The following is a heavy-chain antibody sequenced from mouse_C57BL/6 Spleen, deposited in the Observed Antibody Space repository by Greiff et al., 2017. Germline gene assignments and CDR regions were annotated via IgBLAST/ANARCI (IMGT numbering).Heavy chain of an antibody. CDR3: ARQMVTTYFDY. Sequence: DVKLVESGGGLVKPGGSLKLSCAASGFTFSSYTMSWVRQTPEKRLEWVATISGGGGNTYYPDSVKGRFTISRDNAKNTLYLQMSSLRSEDTALYYCARQMVTTYFDYWGQGTTLTVSS. J-gene: IGHJ2*01. D-gene: IGHD2-2*01. CDR2: ISGGGGNT. V-gene: IGHV5-9*01. CDR1: GFTFSSYT.